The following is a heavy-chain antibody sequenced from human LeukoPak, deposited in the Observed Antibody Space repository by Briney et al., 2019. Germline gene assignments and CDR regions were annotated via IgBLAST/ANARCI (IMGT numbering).Heavy chain of an antibody. V-gene: IGHV4-34*01. J-gene: IGHJ6*02. CDR2: INHSGST. Sequence: PSETLSLTCAVYGGSFSGYYWSWIRQPPGKGLEWIGEINHSGSTNYNPSLKSRVTISVDTSKNQFSLKLRFVTAADTAVYYCARSADPNYYYYGMDVWGQGSTVTVSS. D-gene: IGHD4/OR15-4a*01. CDR3: ARSADPNYYYYGMDV. CDR1: GGSFSGYY.